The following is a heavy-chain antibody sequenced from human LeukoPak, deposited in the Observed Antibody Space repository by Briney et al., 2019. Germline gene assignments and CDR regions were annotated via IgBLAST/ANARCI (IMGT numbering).Heavy chain of an antibody. CDR2: INPNSGGT. CDR3: ARDGRGSRSSWFDP. D-gene: IGHD3-10*01. V-gene: IGHV1-2*02. CDR1: GYTFTGYY. Sequence: ASVKVSCKASGYTFTGYYMHWVRQAPGQGLEWMGRINPNSGGTNYAQKFQGRVTMTRDTSINTAYMELSRLRSDDTAVYFCARDGRGSRSSWFDPWGQGTLVIVSS. J-gene: IGHJ5*02.